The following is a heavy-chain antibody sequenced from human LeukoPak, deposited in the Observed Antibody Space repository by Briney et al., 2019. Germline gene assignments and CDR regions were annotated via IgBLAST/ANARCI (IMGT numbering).Heavy chain of an antibody. J-gene: IGHJ4*02. CDR1: GFTFSNYA. Sequence: GSLRLSCAASGFTFSNYAMSWVRQPPGKGLEWIGSIYYSGSTYYNPSLKSRVTISVDTSKNQFSLKLSSVTAADTAVYYCARHSSEYYFDYWGQGTLVTVSS. CDR2: IYYSGST. D-gene: IGHD3-22*01. V-gene: IGHV4-39*01. CDR3: ARHSSEYYFDY.